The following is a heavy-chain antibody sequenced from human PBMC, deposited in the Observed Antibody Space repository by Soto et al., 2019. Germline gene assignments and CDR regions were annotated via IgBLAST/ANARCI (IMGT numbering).Heavy chain of an antibody. D-gene: IGHD3-3*01. Sequence: GGSLRLSCAASGFTFSSYWMSWVRQAPGKGLEWVANIKQDGSEKYYVDSVKGRFTISRDNAKNSLYLQMNSLRAEDTAVYYCASDPWDYYDFWSGYYYYYYMDVWGKGTTVTVSS. J-gene: IGHJ6*03. CDR3: ASDPWDYYDFWSGYYYYYYMDV. CDR1: GFTFSSYW. CDR2: IKQDGSEK. V-gene: IGHV3-7*01.